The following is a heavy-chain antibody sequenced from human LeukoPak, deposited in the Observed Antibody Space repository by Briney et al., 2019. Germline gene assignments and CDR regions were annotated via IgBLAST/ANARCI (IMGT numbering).Heavy chain of an antibody. CDR2: IKQDGSEK. D-gene: IGHD6-19*01. CDR3: ARDHQQWLVLGQYFQH. V-gene: IGHV3-7*01. Sequence: PGGSLRLSCAASGFTFSSYWMSWVRQAPGKGLEWVANIKQDGSEKYYADSVKGRFTISRDNSKNTLYLQMNSLRAEDTAVYYCARDHQQWLVLGQYFQHWGQGTLVTVSS. CDR1: GFTFSSYW. J-gene: IGHJ1*01.